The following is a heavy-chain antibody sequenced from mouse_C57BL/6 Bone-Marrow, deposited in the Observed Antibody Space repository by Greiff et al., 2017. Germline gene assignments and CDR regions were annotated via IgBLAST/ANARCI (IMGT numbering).Heavy chain of an antibody. J-gene: IGHJ4*01. D-gene: IGHD2-4*01. CDR2: IWSDGST. V-gene: IGHV2-6*03. CDR3: ARPYYYDYGGYAMDY. CDR1: GFSLTSYG. Sequence: QVQLQQSGPGLVAPSQSLSITCTVSGFSLTSYGVHWVRQPPGKGLEWLVVIWSDGSTTYNSALKSRLSISKDNSKSQVFLKMNSLQTDDTAMYYCARPYYYDYGGYAMDYWGQGTSVTVSS.